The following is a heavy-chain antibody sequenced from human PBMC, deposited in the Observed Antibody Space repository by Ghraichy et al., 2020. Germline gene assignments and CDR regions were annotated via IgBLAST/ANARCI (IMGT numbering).Heavy chain of an antibody. D-gene: IGHD1-1*01. Sequence: GGSRRLSCAASGFSFSTYSMNWVRQAPGKGLEWVSSISSSSSYIYYADSVKGRFIISRDNAKNSVYLQMNSLRAEDTAVYFCARSSRLEPRGFDPWGQGTLVIVSS. J-gene: IGHJ5*02. CDR1: GFSFSTYS. CDR2: ISSSSSYI. V-gene: IGHV3-21*01. CDR3: ARSSRLEPRGFDP.